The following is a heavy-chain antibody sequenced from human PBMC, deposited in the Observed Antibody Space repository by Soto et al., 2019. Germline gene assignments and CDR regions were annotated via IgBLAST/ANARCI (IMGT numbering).Heavy chain of an antibody. CDR3: ARGGLIAAPKDRGDWFDP. CDR2: INAGNGNT. J-gene: IGHJ5*02. D-gene: IGHD6-6*01. V-gene: IGHV1-3*01. CDR1: GYTFTSYA. Sequence: GASVKVSCKASGYTFTSYAMHWVRQAPGQRLEWMGWINAGNGNTKYAQKFQGRVTITRDTSTSTAYMELRSLRSDDTAVYYCARGGLIAAPKDRGDWFDPWGQGTLVTVSS.